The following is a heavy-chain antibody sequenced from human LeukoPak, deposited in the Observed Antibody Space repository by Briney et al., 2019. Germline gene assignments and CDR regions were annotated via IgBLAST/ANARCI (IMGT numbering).Heavy chain of an antibody. CDR1: GLTFSNYA. CDR2: ISGSAGGT. CDR3: AKALRTDYYYYMDV. Sequence: PGGSLRLSCAASGLTFSNYAMNWVRQAPGKGLEWVSTISGSAGGTYYADAVKGRFTISRDNSKSTLYLQMNSLRADDTAVYYCAKALRTDYYYYMDVWGKGTTVTVSS. J-gene: IGHJ6*03. V-gene: IGHV3-23*01.